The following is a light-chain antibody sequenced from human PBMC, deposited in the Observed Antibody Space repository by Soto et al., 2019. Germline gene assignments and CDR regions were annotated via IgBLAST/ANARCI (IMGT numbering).Light chain of an antibody. CDR2: DAS. J-gene: IGKJ4*01. CDR3: QQRRDWPLT. CDR1: QSVSSY. V-gene: IGKV3-11*01. Sequence: EIVLTQSPATLSLSPGERATLSCRASQSVSSYLAWYQQKPGQAPRLLISDASNRATGIPARFSGSGSGTDFTLSVSSLEPEAFAVYFCQQRRDWPLTFGGSTKVEI.